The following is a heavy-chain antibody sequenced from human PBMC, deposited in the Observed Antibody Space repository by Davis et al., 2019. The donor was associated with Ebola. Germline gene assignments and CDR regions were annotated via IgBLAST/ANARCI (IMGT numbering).Heavy chain of an antibody. CDR3: ARAGFGSTWFDC. CDR1: GFTFRSYD. J-gene: IGHJ5*01. D-gene: IGHD6-13*01. V-gene: IGHV3-13*01. CDR2: IGAAGDT. Sequence: GESLKLSCAASGFTFRSYDMHCVRQATGKGLEWVSAIGAAGDTYYPVSVKGRFTISRENAKNSLYLQMNSLRAEDTAVYYCARAGFGSTWFDCWGQGILVTVSS.